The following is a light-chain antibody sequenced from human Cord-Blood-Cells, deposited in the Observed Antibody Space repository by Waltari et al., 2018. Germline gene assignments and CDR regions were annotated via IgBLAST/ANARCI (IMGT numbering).Light chain of an antibody. CDR1: QSISSY. V-gene: IGKV1-39*01. J-gene: IGKJ4*01. Sequence: DIQMTQSPSSLSASVGDRVTITCRASQSISSYLNWYQQKPGKAPKLLIYAASSLQSGVPSRFSGSGSGTDFTLTISSLPPEDFATYYCQQSYSTPLTFGGGTK. CDR3: QQSYSTPLT. CDR2: AAS.